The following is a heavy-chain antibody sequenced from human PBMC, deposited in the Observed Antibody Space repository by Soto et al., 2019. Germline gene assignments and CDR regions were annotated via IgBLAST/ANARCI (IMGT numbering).Heavy chain of an antibody. J-gene: IGHJ4*02. Sequence: ASVKVSCKVSGYTFTSYDINWVRQATGQGLEWMGWMNPNSGNTGYAQKFQGRVTMTRNTSISTAYMELSSLRSEDTAVYYCARALAKGYCSGGSCYYFDYWGQGTLVTVSS. CDR2: MNPNSGNT. V-gene: IGHV1-8*01. CDR3: ARALAKGYCSGGSCYYFDY. D-gene: IGHD2-15*01. CDR1: GYTFTSYD.